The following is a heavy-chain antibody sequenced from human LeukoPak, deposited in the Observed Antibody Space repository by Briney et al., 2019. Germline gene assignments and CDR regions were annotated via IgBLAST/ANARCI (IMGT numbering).Heavy chain of an antibody. V-gene: IGHV4-59*08. J-gene: IGHJ6*02. Sequence: SETLSLPCTVSGGSISSYYWSWIRQPPGKGLEWIGHIFYSGSTTTYNPSLKSRVTISVGTPKNQFSLKLSSVAAADTAVYYCARRASNYYGMDVWGQGTTVTVSS. CDR3: ARRASNYYGMDV. CDR2: IFYSGSTT. CDR1: GGSISSYY.